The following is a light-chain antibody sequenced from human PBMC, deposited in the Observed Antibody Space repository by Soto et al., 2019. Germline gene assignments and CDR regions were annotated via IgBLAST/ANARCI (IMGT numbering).Light chain of an antibody. CDR1: SSDVGLYDY. Sequence: QSALTQPASVSGSPGQSITISCTGTSSDVGLYDYVWWYQQHPGKAPQLMIYAVSNRPSGVSNRFSASKSGNTASLFISGLQAEHEADYHCSSYTSYSCYVFGYGTNLTVL. CDR2: AVS. V-gene: IGLV2-14*01. CDR3: SSYTSYSCYV. J-gene: IGLJ1*01.